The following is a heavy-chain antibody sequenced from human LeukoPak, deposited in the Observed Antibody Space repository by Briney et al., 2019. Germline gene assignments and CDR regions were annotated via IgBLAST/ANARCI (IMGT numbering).Heavy chain of an antibody. CDR3: ARHWSIVGATSWYFDY. CDR1: GGSISSSSYY. CDR2: IYYSGST. Sequence: PSETLSLTCTVSGGSISSSSYYWVWLRQPPGQGLVWIGSIYYSGSTYYNPSLKSRVTISVDTSKNQFSLKLSSVTAADTAVYYCARHWSIVGATSWYFDYWGQGTLVTVSS. D-gene: IGHD1-26*01. V-gene: IGHV4-39*01. J-gene: IGHJ4*02.